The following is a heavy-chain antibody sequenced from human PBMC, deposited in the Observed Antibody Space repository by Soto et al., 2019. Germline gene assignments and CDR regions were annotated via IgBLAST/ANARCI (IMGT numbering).Heavy chain of an antibody. Sequence: PGGSLRLSCATSGFTFSSYEMNWVRQAPGKGLEWISYISPNGTTIYYSDSVKGRFTISRDNAKSSLNLQMNSLRAEDTAVYYCARAAGTLVRGVYGMDVWGQGTTVTVSS. CDR2: ISPNGTTI. J-gene: IGHJ6*02. V-gene: IGHV3-48*03. D-gene: IGHD3-10*01. CDR3: ARAAGTLVRGVYGMDV. CDR1: GFTFSSYE.